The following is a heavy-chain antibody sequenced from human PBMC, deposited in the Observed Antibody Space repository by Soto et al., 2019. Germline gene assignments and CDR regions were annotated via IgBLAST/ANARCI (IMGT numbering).Heavy chain of an antibody. CDR2: ISAYNGNT. V-gene: IGHV1-18*01. D-gene: IGHD2-8*01. CDR3: ARGRCTNGVCYRHYYYYMDV. Sequence: ASVKVSCKASGYTFTSYGISWVRQAPGQGLEWMGWISAYNGNTNYAQKLQGRVTMTTDTSTSTAYMELGSLRSDDTAVYYCARGRCTNGVCYRHYYYYMDVWGKGTTVTVSS. CDR1: GYTFTSYG. J-gene: IGHJ6*03.